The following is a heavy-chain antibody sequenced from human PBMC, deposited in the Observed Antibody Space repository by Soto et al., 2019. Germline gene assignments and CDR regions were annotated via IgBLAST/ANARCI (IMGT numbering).Heavy chain of an antibody. CDR3: ARRPYYDILTGYRSYYYYGMDV. CDR1: GYSLTSYW. J-gene: IGHJ6*02. Sequence: PGESLKISCKGSGYSLTSYWISWVRQMPGKGLEWMGRIDPSDSYTNYSPSFQGHVTISADKSISTAYLQWSSLKASDTAMYYCARRPYYDILTGYRSYYYYGMDVWGQGITVTVSS. V-gene: IGHV5-10-1*01. CDR2: IDPSDSYT. D-gene: IGHD3-9*01.